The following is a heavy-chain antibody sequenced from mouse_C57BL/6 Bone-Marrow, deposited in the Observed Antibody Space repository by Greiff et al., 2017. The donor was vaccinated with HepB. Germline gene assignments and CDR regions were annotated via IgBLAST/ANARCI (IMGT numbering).Heavy chain of an antibody. D-gene: IGHD1-1*01. V-gene: IGHV2-5*01. CDR1: GFSLTSYG. J-gene: IGHJ4*01. CDR3: VKGGGSSYRAMDY. Sequence: QVQLQQSGPGLVQPSQSLSITCTVSGFSLTSYGVHWVRQSPGKGLEWLGVIWRGGSTDYNAAFMSRLSITKDNSKSQVFFKMHSLQADDTAIYYCVKGGGSSYRAMDYWGQGTSVTVSS. CDR2: IWRGGST.